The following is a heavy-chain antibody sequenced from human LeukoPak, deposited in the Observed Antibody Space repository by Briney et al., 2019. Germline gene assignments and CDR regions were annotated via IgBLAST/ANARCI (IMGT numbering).Heavy chain of an antibody. CDR2: IYCSGST. CDR3: ARDPSGYFNY. J-gene: IGHJ4*02. V-gene: IGHV4-39*07. CDR1: SGSINSSNYY. Sequence: PSETLSLTCTVSSGSINSSNYYGGWTRQPPKKGLEWIGSIYCSGSTYYNPSLRSRVTISVDTSKNQFSLRLSSVTAADTAVYYCARDPSGYFNYWGQGTLATVSS. D-gene: IGHD3-22*01.